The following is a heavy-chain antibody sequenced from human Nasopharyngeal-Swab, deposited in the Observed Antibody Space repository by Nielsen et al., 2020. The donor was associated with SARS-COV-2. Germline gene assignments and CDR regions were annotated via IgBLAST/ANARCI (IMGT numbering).Heavy chain of an antibody. V-gene: IGHV3-64D*06. Sequence: GESLKISCSASGFPFSRYAMHWVRQAPGKGLEYVSAISSNGGITYYADSVKGRFTISRDNSKNTLYLQMSSLRAEDTAVYYCVKDVGLLHLGDAFDIWDQGTMVTVSS. CDR1: GFPFSRYA. CDR2: ISSNGGIT. J-gene: IGHJ3*02. D-gene: IGHD2-15*01. CDR3: VKDVGLLHLGDAFDI.